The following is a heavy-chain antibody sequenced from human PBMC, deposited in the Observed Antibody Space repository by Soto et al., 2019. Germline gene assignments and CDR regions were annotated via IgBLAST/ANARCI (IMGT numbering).Heavy chain of an antibody. Sequence: GGSLRLSCAASGFTFSHYAMNWVRQAPGKGLEWVSGISGSGDSTYYADSVKGRLTVSRDNSKNTLYLQMNGLRAEDTAVYYCAKAYHYGMDVWGQGTTVTVSS. V-gene: IGHV3-23*01. CDR2: ISGSGDST. J-gene: IGHJ6*02. CDR3: AKAYHYGMDV. CDR1: GFTFSHYA.